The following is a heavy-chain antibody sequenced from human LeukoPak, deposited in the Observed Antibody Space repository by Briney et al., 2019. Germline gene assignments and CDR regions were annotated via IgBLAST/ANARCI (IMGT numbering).Heavy chain of an antibody. J-gene: IGHJ4*02. CDR2: ISYHGSNK. CDR1: GFTFSNYA. D-gene: IGHD2-15*01. V-gene: IGHV3-30-3*01. CDR3: ARLPPKVHCSGGGCFLTYY. Sequence: PGGSLRLSCAASGFTFSNYAMHWVRQAPGKGLEWVAVISYHGSNKYYADSVKGRFTISRDNSKNTLDLQMNSLGPEDTAVYCCARLPPKVHCSGGGCFLTYYWGQGTLVTVSS.